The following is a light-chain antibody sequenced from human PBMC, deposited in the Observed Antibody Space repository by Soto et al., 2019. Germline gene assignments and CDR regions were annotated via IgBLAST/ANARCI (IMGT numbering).Light chain of an antibody. CDR1: SSDIVTYDH. CDR2: SVS. CDR3: CSYAGSGTANYV. Sequence: QSALTQPASVSGSPGQSITISCSGTSSDIVTYDHVAWSQQFPGKTPKLVIYSVSDRPSGVSYRFSGSKSGNTASLTVSGLQAEDEAYYYCCSYAGSGTANYVFGSGTKVTVL. J-gene: IGLJ1*01. V-gene: IGLV2-23*02.